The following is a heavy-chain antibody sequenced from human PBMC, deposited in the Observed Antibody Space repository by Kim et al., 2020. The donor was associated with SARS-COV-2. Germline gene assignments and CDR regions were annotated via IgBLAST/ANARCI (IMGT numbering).Heavy chain of an antibody. V-gene: IGHV1-3*01. Sequence: TKYPHKVQGRVTITRDTSASTAYMELSSLRSEDTAVYYCARDTDGGAFDYWGQGTLVTVSS. CDR3: ARDTDGGAFDY. D-gene: IGHD3-16*01. CDR2: T. J-gene: IGHJ4*02.